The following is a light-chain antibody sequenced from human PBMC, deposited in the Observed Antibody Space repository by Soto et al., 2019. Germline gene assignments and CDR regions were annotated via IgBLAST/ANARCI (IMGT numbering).Light chain of an antibody. CDR3: QRRSNWPPWT. Sequence: EIVLTQSPATLSLSPGERATLSCRASQSVISYLAWYQQKPGHAPRLLIYDASIRATGIPARFSGSGSGTAFTFTISSLVPEDFAVYYCQRRSNWPPWTFGQGTKVEIK. CDR2: DAS. V-gene: IGKV3-11*01. CDR1: QSVISY. J-gene: IGKJ1*01.